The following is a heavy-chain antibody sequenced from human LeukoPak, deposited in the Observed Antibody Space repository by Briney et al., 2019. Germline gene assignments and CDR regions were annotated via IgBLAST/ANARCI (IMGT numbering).Heavy chain of an antibody. CDR2: IWYDGSNK. CDR3: ARGYGGNSMGTFDY. CDR1: GFTFSSYG. J-gene: IGHJ4*02. Sequence: GGSLRLSCAASGFTFSSYGMHWVRQAPGKGLEWVAVIWYDGSNKYYADSVKGRFTISRDNSKNTLYLQMNSLRAEDTAVYYCARGYGGNSMGTFDYWGQGTLVTVSS. D-gene: IGHD4-17*01. V-gene: IGHV3-33*01.